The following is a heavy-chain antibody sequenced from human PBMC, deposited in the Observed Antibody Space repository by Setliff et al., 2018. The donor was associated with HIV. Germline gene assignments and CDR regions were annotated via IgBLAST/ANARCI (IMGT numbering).Heavy chain of an antibody. CDR1: GGSFSGYY. CDR2: INHSGST. J-gene: IGHJ4*02. Sequence: SETLSLTCAVYGGSFSGYYWNWIRQPPGKGPEWIGEINHSGSTNYNPSLKSRVTISVDTSKNQFSLRLSSVTAADTAVYYCARGLFGELYYWGQGNLVTVSS. D-gene: IGHD3-10*02. V-gene: IGHV4-34*01. CDR3: ARGLFGELYY.